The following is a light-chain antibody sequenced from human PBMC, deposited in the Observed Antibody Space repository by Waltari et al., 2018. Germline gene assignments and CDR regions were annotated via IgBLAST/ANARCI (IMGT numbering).Light chain of an antibody. V-gene: IGLV3-1*01. J-gene: IGLJ2*01. CDR1: KLGDTY. CDR3: QAWDNNHLV. Sequence: SYELTQPPSVSVSPAQTATISCSVDKLGDTYASWYQQKAGQPPLLVLYQDSKRPSGIPGRFSGSTSGNTVTLTISGAQPMDEAEYYCQAWDNNHLVFGGGTRLTVL. CDR2: QDS.